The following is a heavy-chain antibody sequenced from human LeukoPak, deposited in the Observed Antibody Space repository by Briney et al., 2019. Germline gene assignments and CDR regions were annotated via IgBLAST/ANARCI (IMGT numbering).Heavy chain of an antibody. D-gene: IGHD3-16*01. CDR2: IYHSGTT. Sequence: SGTLSLTCAVSGDSISSNTWWSWVRQPPAKGLEWIGEIYHSGTTNYNPSLKSRVTISMDKSKNQFSLKLSSVTAADTAVYYCAREAYCDYVWEPEGAFDIWGQGTMVTVSS. J-gene: IGHJ3*02. V-gene: IGHV4-4*02. CDR1: GDSISSNTW. CDR3: AREAYCDYVWEPEGAFDI.